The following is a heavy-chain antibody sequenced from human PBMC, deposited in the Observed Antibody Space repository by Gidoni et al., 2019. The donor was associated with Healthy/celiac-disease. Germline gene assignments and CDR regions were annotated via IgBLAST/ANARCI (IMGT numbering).Heavy chain of an antibody. Sequence: EVQLVESGGGLVQPGGSLRLSCAASGFTFSSYSMTWVRQAPGKGLEWGSYISSSSSTIYYADSVKGRFTISRDNAKNSLYLQMNSLRDEDTAVYYCAREEDYDYVWGSYRKYYYYYYGMDVWGQGTTVTVSS. CDR2: ISSSSSTI. CDR1: GFTFSSYS. J-gene: IGHJ6*02. CDR3: AREEDYDYVWGSYRKYYYYYYGMDV. V-gene: IGHV3-48*02. D-gene: IGHD3-16*02.